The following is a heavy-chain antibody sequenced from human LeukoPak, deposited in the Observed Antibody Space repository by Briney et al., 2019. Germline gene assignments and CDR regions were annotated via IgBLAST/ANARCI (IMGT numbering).Heavy chain of an antibody. V-gene: IGHV1-18*01. CDR1: GYTFTSYG. J-gene: IGHJ3*02. CDR3: ARREYSSGSDAFDI. Sequence: ASVKVSCKASGYTFTSYGISWVRQAPGQGLEWMGWISAYNGNTNYAQKLQGRVTMTTDTSTSTAYMELRSLRSDDTAVYYCARREYSSGSDAFDIWGQGTMVTVSS. D-gene: IGHD6-19*01. CDR2: ISAYNGNT.